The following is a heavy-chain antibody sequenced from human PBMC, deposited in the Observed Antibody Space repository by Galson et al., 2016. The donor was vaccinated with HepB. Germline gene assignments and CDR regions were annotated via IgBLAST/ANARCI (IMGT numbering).Heavy chain of an antibody. CDR3: ARAWIHLYDLDY. V-gene: IGHV3-23*01. CDR2: ITGSGAGT. CDR1: GFTFTSYA. Sequence: SLRLSCAASGFTFTSYAMSWVRQAPGKGLEWVSGITGSGAGTYYADSVKGRFNISRDNSKTTLYLQMNSLRAEDTAVYYCARAWIHLYDLDYWGQGALVTVSS. J-gene: IGHJ4*02. D-gene: IGHD5-18*01.